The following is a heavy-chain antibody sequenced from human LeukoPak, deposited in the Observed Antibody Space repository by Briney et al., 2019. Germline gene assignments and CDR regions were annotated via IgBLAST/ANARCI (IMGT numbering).Heavy chain of an antibody. D-gene: IGHD3-10*01. V-gene: IGHV3-30*03. CDR3: AREGYYGSGSPPTFYFDS. J-gene: IGHJ4*02. Sequence: GGSLRLSCAASGFTFRNYVIHWVRQAPGKGPEWVAVTSSDLKANYYADSVKGRFTISRDNPRNTLYLQMKSLRPEDTAIYYCAREGYYGSGSPPTFYFDSWGQGTLVTVSS. CDR1: GFTFRNYV. CDR2: TSSDLKAN.